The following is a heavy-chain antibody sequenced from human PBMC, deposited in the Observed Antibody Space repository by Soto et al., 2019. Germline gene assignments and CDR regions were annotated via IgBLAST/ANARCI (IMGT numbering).Heavy chain of an antibody. Sequence: LRLSFIASGFAFISFGMHWVRQAPGKGLEWVAIIWYDGSDKYYGDSVKGRFTISRDNSKNTLFLQMNSLRAEDTAVYHCAFGNLSYYFDYWGQGTPVTVSS. D-gene: IGHD3-16*01. CDR1: GFAFISFG. V-gene: IGHV3-33*01. CDR2: IWYDGSDK. CDR3: AFGNLSYYFDY. J-gene: IGHJ4*02.